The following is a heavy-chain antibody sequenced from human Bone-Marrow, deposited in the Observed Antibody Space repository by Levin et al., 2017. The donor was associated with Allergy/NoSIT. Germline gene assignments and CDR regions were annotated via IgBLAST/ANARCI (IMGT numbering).Heavy chain of an antibody. V-gene: IGHV4-59*11. Sequence: ESLKISCTVSGGSLGNLYWGWVRQPPGKALEWIGFVYYGGHASYNPSLKNRATLFIDTSKNEFSLILTSVTAADTAIYYCARRAFLQGVLDHWGHGALVSVSS. CDR1: GGSLGNLY. D-gene: IGHD2/OR15-2a*01. J-gene: IGHJ4*01. CDR3: ARRAFLQGVLDH. CDR2: VYYGGHA.